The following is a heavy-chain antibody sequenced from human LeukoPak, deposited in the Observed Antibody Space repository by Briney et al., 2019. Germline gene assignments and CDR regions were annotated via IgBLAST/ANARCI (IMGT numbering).Heavy chain of an antibody. CDR1: GYTFTGHY. J-gene: IGHJ4*02. Sequence: ASVKVSCKASGYTFTGHYMHWVRQAPGQGLEWMGWINPKNAGTNYAQKFQGRVTMTRDTSTGTVYMELSRLRSDDTAVYYCARTLYIAAAPGGFDCWGQGTLVTVSS. CDR3: ARTLYIAAAPGGFDC. V-gene: IGHV1-2*02. CDR2: INPKNAGT. D-gene: IGHD6-13*01.